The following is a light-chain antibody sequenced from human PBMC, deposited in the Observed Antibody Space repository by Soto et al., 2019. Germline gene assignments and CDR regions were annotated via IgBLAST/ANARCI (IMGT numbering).Light chain of an antibody. CDR3: QQTSACPRT. V-gene: IGKV1-12*01. CDR2: GAS. Sequence: DIQMTQSPSSVSASVGDRLTITCRASRDISNSLAWYQQTPGQAPKLLLRGASSLHRGVPSRFSGGGAGTEFTLTISSLQPEDFATYYCQQTSACPRTFGQGTKVDVK. J-gene: IGKJ1*01. CDR1: RDISNS.